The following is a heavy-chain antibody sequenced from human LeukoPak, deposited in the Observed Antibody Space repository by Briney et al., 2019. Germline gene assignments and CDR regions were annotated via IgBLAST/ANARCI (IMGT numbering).Heavy chain of an antibody. V-gene: IGHV4-34*01. CDR1: GGSFSGYY. D-gene: IGHD5-18*01. J-gene: IGHJ4*02. CDR3: ARGRGYSYVLDY. Sequence: PSETLSLTCAVYGGSFSGYYWSWIRQPPGKGLEGIGEINHSGSTNYNPSLKSRVTISVDTSKIQFSLKLSSVTAADTAVYYCARGRGYSYVLDYWGQGTLVTVSS. CDR2: INHSGST.